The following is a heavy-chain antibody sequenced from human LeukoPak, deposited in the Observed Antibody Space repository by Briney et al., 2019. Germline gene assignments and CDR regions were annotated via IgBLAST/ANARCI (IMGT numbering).Heavy chain of an antibody. CDR1: GFTFNIYA. D-gene: IGHD5-18*01. V-gene: IGHV3-23*01. CDR2: ITNSGDKT. Sequence: GGSLRLSCAASGFTFNIYAITWVRQAPGKGLEWVATITNSGDKTFYADSVKGRFTISRDNSENTLYLQMNSLRAADTAVYYCAKSRVRYSLDYFDYWGQGTQVTVSS. CDR3: AKSRVRYSLDYFDY. J-gene: IGHJ4*02.